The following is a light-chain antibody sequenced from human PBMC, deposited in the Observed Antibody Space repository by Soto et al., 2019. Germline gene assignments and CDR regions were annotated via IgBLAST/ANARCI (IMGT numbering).Light chain of an antibody. CDR1: NSNIGSNY. Sequence: QSVLTQAPSASGTPGQRVTISCSGNNSNIGSNYVYWYQQFPGTAPKLLIYRNSQRPSGVPDRVSGSKSGTSASLAISGLRSEDEADYHCSSWDDSLGGPVFGGGTKLTVL. CDR2: RNS. CDR3: SSWDDSLGGPV. V-gene: IGLV1-47*01. J-gene: IGLJ2*01.